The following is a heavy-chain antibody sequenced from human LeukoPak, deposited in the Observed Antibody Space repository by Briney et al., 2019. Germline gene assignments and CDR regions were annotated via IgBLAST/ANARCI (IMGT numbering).Heavy chain of an antibody. CDR2: INYKTDGT. V-gene: IGHV1-2*06. Sequence: ASAQVTCKASGYIFFGHYLNWVGQLPGQGLAWMGRINYKTDGTNYAKHFHGRVTMTRDTSISTTYMELSGLRPDDTAVYYCARVGDGLNDAFDISGQGTTGTVSS. CDR3: ARVGDGLNDAFDI. J-gene: IGHJ3*02. D-gene: IGHD5-24*01. CDR1: GYIFFGHY.